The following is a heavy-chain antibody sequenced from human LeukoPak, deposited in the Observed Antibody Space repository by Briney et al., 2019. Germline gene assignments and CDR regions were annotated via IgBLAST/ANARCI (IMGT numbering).Heavy chain of an antibody. CDR1: GFTFSSYA. V-gene: IGHV3-30-3*01. Sequence: GGSLRLSCAASGFTFSSYAMHWVRQAPGKGLEWVAVISYDGSNKYYADSVKGRFTISRDNSKNTLYLQMNSLRAEDTAVYYCADLWFGKGAFDIWGQGTMVTVSS. J-gene: IGHJ3*02. CDR3: ADLWFGKGAFDI. CDR2: ISYDGSNK. D-gene: IGHD3-10*01.